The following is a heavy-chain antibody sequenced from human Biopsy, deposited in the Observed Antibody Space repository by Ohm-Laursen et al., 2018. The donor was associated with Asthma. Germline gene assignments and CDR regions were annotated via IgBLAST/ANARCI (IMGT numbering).Heavy chain of an antibody. J-gene: IGHJ4*02. Sequence: ASVKVSCKASGYSLTDLSMHWVRQAPGQGLEWMGGNDPEEGGTVNARRFQGRVTMTEDTSTDTAYMELSSLSSDDTAVYYCASDFPKDYVRYNFQFWGQGTLVTVSS. CDR1: GYSLTDLS. CDR3: ASDFPKDYVRYNFQF. CDR2: NDPEEGGT. D-gene: IGHD4-17*01. V-gene: IGHV1-24*01.